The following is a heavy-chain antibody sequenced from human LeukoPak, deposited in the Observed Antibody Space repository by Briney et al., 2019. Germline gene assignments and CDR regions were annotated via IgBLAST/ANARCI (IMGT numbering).Heavy chain of an antibody. Sequence: GGYLRLSCAATGFIFEDYGMVWIRQAPGKGLEWVSGISWNGAGTDYADSVKGRFTISRDDAKNSLYLQMNSLRAEDTALYYCARDKWGPDYWGQGTLVTVSS. CDR2: ISWNGAGT. V-gene: IGHV3-20*04. D-gene: IGHD7-27*01. CDR3: ARDKWGPDY. J-gene: IGHJ4*02. CDR1: GFIFEDYG.